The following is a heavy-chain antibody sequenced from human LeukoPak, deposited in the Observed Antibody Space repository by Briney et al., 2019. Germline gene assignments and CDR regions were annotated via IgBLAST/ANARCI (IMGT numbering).Heavy chain of an antibody. CDR1: GGSISSYY. CDR2: IYYSGST. V-gene: IGHV4-59*01. J-gene: IGHJ4*02. D-gene: IGHD2-15*01. Sequence: SETLSLTCTVSGGSISSYYWSWIRQPPGKGLEWIGYIYYSGSTNYNPSLKSRVAISVDTSKNQFSLKLSSVTAADTAVYYCARGYCSGGSCYSAPDYWGQGTLVTVSS. CDR3: ARGYCSGGSCYSAPDY.